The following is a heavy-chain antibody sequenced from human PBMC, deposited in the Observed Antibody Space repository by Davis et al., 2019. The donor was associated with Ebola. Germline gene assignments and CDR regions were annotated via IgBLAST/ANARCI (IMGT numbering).Heavy chain of an antibody. Sequence: PGGSLRLSCAASGFTFSSYAMSWIRQAPGKGLEWVSYISSSSSYTNYADSVKGRFTISRDNAKNSLYLQMNSLRAEDTAVYYCARESSGLDYWGQGTLVTVSS. D-gene: IGHD6-19*01. CDR2: ISSSSSYT. V-gene: IGHV3-11*06. CDR3: ARESSGLDY. J-gene: IGHJ4*02. CDR1: GFTFSSYA.